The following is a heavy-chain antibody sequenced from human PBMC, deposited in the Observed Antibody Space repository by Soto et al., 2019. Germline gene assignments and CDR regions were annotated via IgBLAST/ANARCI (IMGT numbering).Heavy chain of an antibody. CDR3: ARPAANYYDSSGYYYGLMDY. D-gene: IGHD3-22*01. V-gene: IGHV1-69*01. J-gene: IGHJ4*02. Sequence: QVQLVQSGAEVKKPGSSVKVSCKASGGTFSSYAISWVRQAPGQGLEWMGGIIPIFGTANYAQKCQGRVTITADESTSTAYMELSSLRSEDTAVYYCARPAANYYDSSGYYYGLMDYWGQGTLVTVSS. CDR2: IIPIFGTA. CDR1: GGTFSSYA.